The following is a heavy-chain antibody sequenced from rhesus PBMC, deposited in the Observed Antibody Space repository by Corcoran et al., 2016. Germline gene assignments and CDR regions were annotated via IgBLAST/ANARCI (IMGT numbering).Heavy chain of an antibody. J-gene: IGHJ4*01. CDR3: ARAVGVAAAGTGFDY. CDR2: IDGCSGST. D-gene: IGHD6-31*01. Sequence: QVQLQESGPGLVKPSEPLSLTGAVSGYSISRGYGWGGIRQPPGKGLGWIGQIDGCSGSTYDHPPLKSRVTVSKDTAKNQFSLKLSSVTAADTAVYYCARAVGVAAAGTGFDYWGQGVLVTVSS. V-gene: IGHV4-127*01. CDR1: GYSISRGYG.